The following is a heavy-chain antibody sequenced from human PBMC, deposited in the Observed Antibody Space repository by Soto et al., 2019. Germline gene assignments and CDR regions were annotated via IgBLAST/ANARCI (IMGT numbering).Heavy chain of an antibody. V-gene: IGHV3-21*01. CDR1: GFTFSSYS. CDR2: ISSSSSYI. CDR3: ARGHLIPFYYGSGNWFDP. D-gene: IGHD3-10*01. J-gene: IGHJ5*02. Sequence: GGSLRLSCAASGFTFSSYSMNWVRQAPGKGLEWVSSISSSSSYIYYADSVKGRFTISRDNAKNSLYLQMNSLRAEDTAVYYCARGHLIPFYYGSGNWFDPWGQGTLVTVSS.